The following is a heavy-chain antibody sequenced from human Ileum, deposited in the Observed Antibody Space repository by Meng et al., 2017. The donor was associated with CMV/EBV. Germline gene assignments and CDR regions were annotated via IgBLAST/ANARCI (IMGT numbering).Heavy chain of an antibody. D-gene: IGHD4-17*01. CDR1: GFTVISYN. CDR3: ARDFNDYGDYTPDY. CDR2: ISSSSYI. V-gene: IGHV3-21*01. J-gene: IGHJ4*02. Sequence: CAASGFTVISYNMNWVRQAPGKGLEWVSSISSSSYIYYADSVKGRFTISRDNAKNSLYLQMNSLRAEDTAVYYCARDFNDYGDYTPDYWGQGTLVTVSS.